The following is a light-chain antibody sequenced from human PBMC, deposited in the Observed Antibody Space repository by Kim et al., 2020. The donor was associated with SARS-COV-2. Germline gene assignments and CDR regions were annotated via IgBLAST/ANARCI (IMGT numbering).Light chain of an antibody. Sequence: DIQMTQSPSSLSASVGDRVTITCRASQDINIYLAWYQQKPGEVPNLLISGASTLQPGVPSRFSGSGSGTDFILTISSLQPEDVASYYCQNYNSVPLTFGGGTKVDIK. CDR3: QNYNSVPLT. CDR2: GAS. V-gene: IGKV1-27*01. CDR1: QDINIY. J-gene: IGKJ4*01.